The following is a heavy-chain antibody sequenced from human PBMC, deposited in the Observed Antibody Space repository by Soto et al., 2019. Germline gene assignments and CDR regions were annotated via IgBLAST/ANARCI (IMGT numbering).Heavy chain of an antibody. CDR1: GFTFDDYA. Sequence: EVPLVESGGGWVQPGRSLRLSCAASGFTFDDYAMHWVRQAPGKGLEWVSGIAFNSGNTAYADSVKGRFTISRDNAKNSLYLQMNSLRAEDTALYYCAKDLRTSWIFGNFDSWGQGTLVTVSS. J-gene: IGHJ4*02. CDR3: AKDLRTSWIFGNFDS. V-gene: IGHV3-9*01. CDR2: IAFNSGNT. D-gene: IGHD3-3*01.